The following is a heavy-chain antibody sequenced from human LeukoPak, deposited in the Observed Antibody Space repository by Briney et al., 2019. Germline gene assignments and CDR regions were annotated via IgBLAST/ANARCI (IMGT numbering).Heavy chain of an antibody. J-gene: IGHJ5*02. CDR1: GYSISSGYY. CDR2: IYHSGST. CDR3: ARRLWFGELGWFDP. V-gene: IGHV4-38-2*01. Sequence: PSETLSLTCAVSGYSISSGYYWGWIRQPPGKGLEWIGSIYHSGSTYYNPSLKSRVTISVDTSKNQFSLKLSSVTAADTAVYYCARRLWFGELGWFDPWGQGTLVTVSS. D-gene: IGHD3-10*01.